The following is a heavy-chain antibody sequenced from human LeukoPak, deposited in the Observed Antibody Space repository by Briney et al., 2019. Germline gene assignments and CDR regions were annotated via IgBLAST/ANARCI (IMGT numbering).Heavy chain of an antibody. CDR2: IKQDGSEK. CDR3: ARRRSRGYKDDAFDI. V-gene: IGHV3-7*01. Sequence: PGGSLRLSCAASGFTFSSYWMNWVRQAPGKGLEWVANIKQDGSEKYYVDSVKGRFTISRDNAKNSLYLQMNSLRAEDTAEYYCARRRSRGYKDDAFDIWGQGTIVTVSS. CDR1: GFTFSSYW. J-gene: IGHJ3*02. D-gene: IGHD3-22*01.